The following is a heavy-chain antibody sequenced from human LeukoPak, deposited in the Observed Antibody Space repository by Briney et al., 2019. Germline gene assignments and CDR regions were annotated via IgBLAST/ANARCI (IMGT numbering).Heavy chain of an antibody. V-gene: IGHV1-69*13. CDR2: IIPISGTT. CDR3: ARKLRLGGNWIDP. D-gene: IGHD1-26*01. CDR1: GGTFTSYA. Sequence: SVKVSCKTSGGTFTSYAITWVRQAPGQGLEWMGKIIPISGTTNYAQKFQGRVTFTADESTSTAYMELSSLRSEDTALYYCARKLRLGGNWIDPWGQGTLVTVSS. J-gene: IGHJ5*02.